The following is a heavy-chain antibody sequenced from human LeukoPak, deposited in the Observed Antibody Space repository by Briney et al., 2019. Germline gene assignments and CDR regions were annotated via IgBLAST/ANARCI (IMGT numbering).Heavy chain of an antibody. CDR2: ISSSSSYI. CDR1: GFTFISYS. CDR3: ARVVAAGDDY. J-gene: IGHJ4*02. Sequence: GSLRLSCAASGFTFISYSMNWVRQAPGKGLEGVSSISSSSSYIYYADSVKGRFTISRDNAKNSLYLQMNSLRAEDTAVYYCARVVAAGDDYWGQGTLVTVSS. D-gene: IGHD6-13*01. V-gene: IGHV3-21*01.